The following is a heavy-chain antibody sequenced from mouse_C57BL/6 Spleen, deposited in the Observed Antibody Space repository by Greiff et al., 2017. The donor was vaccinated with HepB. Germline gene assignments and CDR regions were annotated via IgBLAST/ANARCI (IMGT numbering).Heavy chain of an antibody. Sequence: QVHVKQSGAELVRPGASVTLSCKASGYTFTDYEMHWVKQTPVHGLEWIGAIDPETGGTAYNQKFKGKAILTADKSSSTAYMELRSLTSEDSAVYYCTSPTVVAHFDYWGQGTTLTVSS. CDR2: IDPETGGT. D-gene: IGHD1-1*01. CDR3: TSPTVVAHFDY. V-gene: IGHV1-15*01. CDR1: GYTFTDYE. J-gene: IGHJ2*01.